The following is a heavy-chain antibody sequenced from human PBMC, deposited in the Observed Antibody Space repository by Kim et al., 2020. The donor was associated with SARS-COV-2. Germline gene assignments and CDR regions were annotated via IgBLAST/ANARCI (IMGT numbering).Heavy chain of an antibody. J-gene: IGHJ4*02. CDR1: GGSISSSSYY. Sequence: SETLSLTCTVSGGSISSSSYYWGWIRQPPGKGLEWIGSIYYSGSTYYNPSLKSRVTISVDTSKNQFSLKLSSVTAADTAVYYCARSAGITMVRGVALYWGQGTLVTVSS. D-gene: IGHD3-10*01. CDR3: ARSAGITMVRGVALY. V-gene: IGHV4-39*01. CDR2: IYYSGST.